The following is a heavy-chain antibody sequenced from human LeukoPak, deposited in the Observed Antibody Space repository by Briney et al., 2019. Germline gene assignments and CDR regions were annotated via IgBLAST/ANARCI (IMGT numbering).Heavy chain of an antibody. Sequence: SETLSLTCTVSGGSISSYYWSWIRQPAGKGLEWIGRIYTSGSTNYNPSLKSRVTMSVDTSKNQFSLKLSSVTAADTAVYYCARGRVEMATIDFDYWGQGTLVTVSS. D-gene: IGHD5-24*01. J-gene: IGHJ4*02. CDR3: ARGRVEMATIDFDY. V-gene: IGHV4-4*07. CDR1: GGSISSYY. CDR2: IYTSGST.